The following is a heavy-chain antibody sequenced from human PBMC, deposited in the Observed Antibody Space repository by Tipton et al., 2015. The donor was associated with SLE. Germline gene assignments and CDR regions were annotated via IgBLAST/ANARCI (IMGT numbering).Heavy chain of an antibody. CDR1: GFAFDNYA. CDR2: VSGGGDGT. V-gene: IGHV3-23*01. J-gene: IGHJ6*02. Sequence: SLRLSCAASGFAFDNYAMNWVRQAPGKGLEWASAVSGGGDGTYYAESVKGRFTISRDNSKNTLSQQMNSLRAEDTAIYYCAKVVRGYGVYFYGMDVWGQGTTVTVSS. CDR3: AKVVRGYGVYFYGMDV. D-gene: IGHD3-10*02.